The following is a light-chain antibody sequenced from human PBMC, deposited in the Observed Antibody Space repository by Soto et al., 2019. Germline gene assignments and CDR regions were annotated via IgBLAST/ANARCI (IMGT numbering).Light chain of an antibody. CDR1: QSVTTN. V-gene: IGKV3-15*01. Sequence: EMVMTQSPATLSVSPGEGATSSCRASQSVTTNLAWYQQKRGQSPRLLIYSASTRATGIPARCSGSGSGTEFTLTISSLQSEDFAVYYCQQYNSWPKTFGPGTKVDIK. CDR3: QQYNSWPKT. CDR2: SAS. J-gene: IGKJ3*01.